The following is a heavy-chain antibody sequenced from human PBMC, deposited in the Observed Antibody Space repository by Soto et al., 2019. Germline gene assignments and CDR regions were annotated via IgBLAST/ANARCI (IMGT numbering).Heavy chain of an antibody. CDR2: IYWDDDK. D-gene: IGHD2-2*01. V-gene: IGHV2-5*02. CDR3: ARGVRYCSRTSCPNCFDP. CDR1: GFSLSTSGVG. Sequence: QITLKESGPTLVKPTQTLTLTCTFSGFSLSTSGVGVGWIRQPPGKALEWLVLIYWDDDKRYSPSLKSRLTITKDTSKNQVVRTMTNMDPMDTATYYCARGVRYCSRTSCPNCFDPWGQGTLVTVSS. J-gene: IGHJ5*02.